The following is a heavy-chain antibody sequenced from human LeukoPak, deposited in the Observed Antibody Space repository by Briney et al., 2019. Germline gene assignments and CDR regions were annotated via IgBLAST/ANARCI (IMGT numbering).Heavy chain of an antibody. CDR1: GFTFSSYA. V-gene: IGHV3-23*01. CDR2: ISGSGGST. Sequence: PGGSLRLSCAASGFTFSSYAMSWVRQAPGKGLEWVSAISGSGGSTYYADPVKGRFTISRDNSKNTLYLQMNSLRAEDTAVYYCAKMRRYSSGWFMDAFDIWGQGTMVTVSS. CDR3: AKMRRYSSGWFMDAFDI. D-gene: IGHD6-19*01. J-gene: IGHJ3*02.